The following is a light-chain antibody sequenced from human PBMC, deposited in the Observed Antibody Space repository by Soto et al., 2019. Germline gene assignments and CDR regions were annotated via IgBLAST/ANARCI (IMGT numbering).Light chain of an antibody. CDR2: EDD. CDR1: GGSIATNY. J-gene: IGLJ2*01. Sequence: NFMLTQPHSVSESPGKTVTISCTGSGGSIATNYVQWHQQRPGSAPTTVIYEDDKRPSGVPGRFSGSIDRSSNSASLIISGLKTEDEADYYCQSHDSTNVVFGRGTKLTVL. V-gene: IGLV6-57*02. CDR3: QSHDSTNVV.